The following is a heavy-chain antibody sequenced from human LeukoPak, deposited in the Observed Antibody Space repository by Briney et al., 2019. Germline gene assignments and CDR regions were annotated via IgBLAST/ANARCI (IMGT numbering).Heavy chain of an antibody. Sequence: GGSLRLSCVASGFTLSSYAVSWVRQAPGKGLQWVSSLGISGDYTWYAGSVKGRFTISRDSSKNTLYLQMNSLRAEDTAVYYCAKDYATVGDYDYWGQGTLVTVSS. CDR3: AKDYATVGDYDY. CDR1: GFTLSSYA. V-gene: IGHV3-23*01. J-gene: IGHJ4*02. D-gene: IGHD4-23*01. CDR2: LGISGDYT.